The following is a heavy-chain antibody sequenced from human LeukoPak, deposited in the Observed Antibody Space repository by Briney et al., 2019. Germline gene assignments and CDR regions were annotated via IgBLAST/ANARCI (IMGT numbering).Heavy chain of an antibody. D-gene: IGHD4-11*01. CDR2: ISSSGDRT. Sequence: GGSLGLSCAASGFTFSSYAMHWVRQAPGKGPEWVAAISSSGDRTYFVDSVKGRFTISRDNSKNTFYLQMNSLGAEDTAVYYCAKDSPRISVTGVEYFDHWGQGTLVTVSS. CDR3: AKDSPRISVTGVEYFDH. CDR1: GFTFSSYA. V-gene: IGHV3-23*01. J-gene: IGHJ1*01.